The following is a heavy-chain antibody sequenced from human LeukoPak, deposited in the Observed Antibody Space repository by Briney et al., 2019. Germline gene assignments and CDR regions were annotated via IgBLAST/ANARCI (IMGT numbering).Heavy chain of an antibody. J-gene: IGHJ4*02. CDR3: ARGLDNPSISTIRGQTPNGRVYFDY. Sequence: PSETLSLTCAVYGVSFSGYYWSWIRQPPGKGLEWIGEINHSGDTNYNPSLKSRVTISEDTSKNQFSLKLSSVTAADTAVYYCARGLDNPSISTIRGQTPNGRVYFDYWARGTLVTVSS. V-gene: IGHV4-34*01. D-gene: IGHD3-10*01. CDR1: GVSFSGYY. CDR2: INHSGDT.